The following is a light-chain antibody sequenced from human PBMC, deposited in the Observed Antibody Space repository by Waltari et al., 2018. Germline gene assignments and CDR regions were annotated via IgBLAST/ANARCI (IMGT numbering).Light chain of an antibody. CDR1: RDIGMW. V-gene: IGKV1-12*01. CDR2: GAS. CDR3: QQADSLPLT. J-gene: IGKJ4*01. Sequence: DIQMTQSPSSLSASLGDRVTITCRASRDIGMWLAWYQQKPGKGPKLLIYGASGLQSGVPSRFSGSGSGTVFTLTINSLQPEDFATYFCQQADSLPLTCGGGTRVEIK.